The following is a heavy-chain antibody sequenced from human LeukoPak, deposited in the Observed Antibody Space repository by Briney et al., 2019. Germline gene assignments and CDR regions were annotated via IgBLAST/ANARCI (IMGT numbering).Heavy chain of an antibody. CDR1: GGSISSSSHY. Sequence: PSETLSLTCTVSGGSISSSSHYWGWIRQPPGKGLEWIGSIYYTGSTYYNPSLKSRVTISVDTSKNQFSLKLTSVTAADTAVYYCARPQGSSTSSFDPWGQGTLVTVSS. V-gene: IGHV4-39*07. D-gene: IGHD2-2*01. CDR2: IYYTGST. J-gene: IGHJ5*02. CDR3: ARPQGSSTSSFDP.